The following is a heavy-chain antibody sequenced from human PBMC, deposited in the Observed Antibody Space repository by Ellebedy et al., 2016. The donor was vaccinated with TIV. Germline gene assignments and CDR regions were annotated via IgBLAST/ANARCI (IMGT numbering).Heavy chain of an antibody. CDR1: GGSISSSSYY. Sequence: SETLSLXXTVSGGSISSSSYYWGWIRQPPGKGLEWIGSIYYSGSTYYNPSLKSRVTISVDTSKNQFSLKLSSVTAADTAVYYCAAPPVAGTLGPDYWGQGTLVTVSS. J-gene: IGHJ4*02. D-gene: IGHD6-19*01. CDR2: IYYSGST. V-gene: IGHV4-39*01. CDR3: AAPPVAGTLGPDY.